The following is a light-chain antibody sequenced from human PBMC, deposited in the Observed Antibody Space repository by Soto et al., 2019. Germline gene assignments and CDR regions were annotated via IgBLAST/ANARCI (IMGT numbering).Light chain of an antibody. CDR1: QSISSW. Sequence: DIQMTQYPSTLSASVGDRVTITCRASQSISSWLAWYQQKLGKAPKLLIYDASSLEGGVPSRFSGSGSGTEFTLTISSLQPDDFATYYRQQYDSYSWTFGQGTKVDIK. V-gene: IGKV1-5*01. J-gene: IGKJ1*01. CDR3: QQYDSYSWT. CDR2: DAS.